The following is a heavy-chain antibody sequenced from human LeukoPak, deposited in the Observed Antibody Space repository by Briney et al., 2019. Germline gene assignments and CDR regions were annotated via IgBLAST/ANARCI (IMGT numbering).Heavy chain of an antibody. Sequence: SETLSLTCAVSGGSTSSSNWWSWVRQPPGKGLEWIGEIYHSGSTNYNPSLKSRVTISVDKSKNQFSLKLSSVTAADTAVYYCASDDVYSSSWYSPTPRKYFQHWGQGTLVTVSS. CDR2: IYHSGST. D-gene: IGHD6-13*01. V-gene: IGHV4-4*02. CDR3: ASDDVYSSSWYSPTPRKYFQH. J-gene: IGHJ1*01. CDR1: GGSTSSSNW.